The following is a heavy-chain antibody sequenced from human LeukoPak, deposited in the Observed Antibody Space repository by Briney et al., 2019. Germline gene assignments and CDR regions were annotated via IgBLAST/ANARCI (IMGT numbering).Heavy chain of an antibody. V-gene: IGHV3-23*01. J-gene: IGHJ3*02. CDR2: ISASGGST. D-gene: IGHD3-10*01. Sequence: GGSLRLSCAASRFTFSSYAMSWVRQAPGKGLEWVSAISASGGSTYYADSVKGRFTISRDNSKNTLYLQMNSLRAEDTAVYYCAKDKLPSYYGSGSGRDAFAIWGQGTMVTVSS. CDR1: RFTFSSYA. CDR3: AKDKLPSYYGSGSGRDAFAI.